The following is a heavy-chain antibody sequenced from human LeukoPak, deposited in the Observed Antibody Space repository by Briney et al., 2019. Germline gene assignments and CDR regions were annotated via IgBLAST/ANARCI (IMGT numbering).Heavy chain of an antibody. Sequence: PGGSLRLSCAASGFTFSSYEMNWVRQAPGKGLEWVSYISSSGSTIYYADSVKGRFTISRDNAKNSLYLQMNSLRAEDTAVYYCARGLDPMYYYYYMDVWGKGTTVTISS. J-gene: IGHJ6*03. CDR2: ISSSGSTI. CDR1: GFTFSSYE. D-gene: IGHD1-1*01. CDR3: ARGLDPMYYYYYMDV. V-gene: IGHV3-48*03.